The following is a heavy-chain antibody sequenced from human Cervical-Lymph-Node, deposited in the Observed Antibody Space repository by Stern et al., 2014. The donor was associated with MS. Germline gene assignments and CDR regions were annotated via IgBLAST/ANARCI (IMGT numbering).Heavy chain of an antibody. CDR2: ISYDGSKK. V-gene: IGHV3-30*04. CDR3: ARGRPKMSFVIVTDFDY. CDR1: GFNFNFHA. J-gene: IGHJ4*02. D-gene: IGHD2/OR15-2a*01. Sequence: QVQLVQSGGGVVQPGRSLSLSCAASGFNFNFHAMHWVRQSPVKGLEWVAVISYDGSKKYYAESVKGRFTISRDDSKNTAFLQMDSLRVEDTAVYYCARGRPKMSFVIVTDFDYWGQGILVTVSP.